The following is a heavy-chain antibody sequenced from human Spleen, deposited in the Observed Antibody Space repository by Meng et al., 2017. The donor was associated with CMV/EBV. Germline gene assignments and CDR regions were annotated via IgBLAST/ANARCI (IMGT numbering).Heavy chain of an antibody. V-gene: IGHV6-1*01. CDR2: TYYRSQWYN. CDR1: AVSVSSNSAA. Sequence: AISAVSVSSNSAAWNWIRQSPSRGLEWLGRTYYRSQWYNEDAASVKSRVIINPDTSKNQFSLHLYSVTPEDTAVYYCSLSSGWSFDFWGPGTLVTVSS. J-gene: IGHJ4*02. CDR3: SLSSGWSFDF. D-gene: IGHD6-19*01.